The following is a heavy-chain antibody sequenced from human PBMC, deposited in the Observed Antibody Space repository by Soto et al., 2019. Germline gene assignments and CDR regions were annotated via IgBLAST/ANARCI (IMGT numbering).Heavy chain of an antibody. CDR3: ARDHRSNTVTTWFGWFDP. J-gene: IGHJ5*02. D-gene: IGHD4-4*01. CDR1: GYTFTSYG. V-gene: IGHV1-18*01. Sequence: GASVKVSCKASGYTFTSYGISWVRQAPGQGLEWMGWISAYNGNTNYAQKLQGRVTMTTDTSASTAYMELSSLRSEDTAVYYCARDHRSNTVTTWFGWFDPWGQGTLVTVSS. CDR2: ISAYNGNT.